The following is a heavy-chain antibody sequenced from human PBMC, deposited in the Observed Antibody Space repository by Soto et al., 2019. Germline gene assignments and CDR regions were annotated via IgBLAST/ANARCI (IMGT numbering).Heavy chain of an antibody. D-gene: IGHD4-17*01. V-gene: IGHV4-61*01. Sequence: SETLSLTCNVSGGSVSSNSYYWSWIRQPPGKGLEWIGYIYYSGSTNYNPSLKSRVTISVDTSKNQFSLKLSSVTAADTAVYYCARRYGTLFDYWGQGTLVTVSS. CDR1: GGSVSSNSYY. CDR2: IYYSGST. J-gene: IGHJ4*02. CDR3: ARRYGTLFDY.